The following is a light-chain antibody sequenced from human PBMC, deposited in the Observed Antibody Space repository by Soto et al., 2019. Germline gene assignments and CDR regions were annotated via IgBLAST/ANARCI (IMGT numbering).Light chain of an antibody. V-gene: IGKV3-15*01. CDR3: QQYNNWPYT. Sequence: EIVMTQSPATLSVSPGERATLSCRASQSVSSNLAWYQHKFGQAPRLLIYGASTRATGIPARFSGSGSGTEFTLTISSLQSEDFAVYYCQQYNNWPYTFGQGTKLEIK. CDR1: QSVSSN. CDR2: GAS. J-gene: IGKJ2*01.